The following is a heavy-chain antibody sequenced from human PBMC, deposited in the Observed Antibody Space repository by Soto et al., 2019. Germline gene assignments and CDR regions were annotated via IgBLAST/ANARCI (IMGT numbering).Heavy chain of an antibody. J-gene: IGHJ5*02. CDR1: GYTFTSYD. CDR2: MNPNSGNT. D-gene: IGHD3-22*01. Sequence: QVHLVQSGAEVKKPGASVKVSCKASGYTFTSYDINSVRQATGQGLEWMGWMNPNSGNTGYAQKFQGRVTMTRNTSISTAYRELSSLRSEDTAVYYCARTDYYDTSGRPNWFDPWGQGTLVTVSS. CDR3: ARTDYYDTSGRPNWFDP. V-gene: IGHV1-8*01.